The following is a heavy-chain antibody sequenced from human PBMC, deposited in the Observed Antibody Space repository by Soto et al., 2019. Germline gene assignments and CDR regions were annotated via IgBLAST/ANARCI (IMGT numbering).Heavy chain of an antibody. V-gene: IGHV4-34*01. Sequence: PSETLSLTCTVSGGSISSYYWSWIRQPPGKGLEWIGEINHSGSTNYNPSLKSRVTISVDTSKNQFSLKLSSVTAADTAVYYCARGRVNVVVVAATRGHYYYGMDVWGQGTTVS. CDR1: GGSISSYY. D-gene: IGHD2-15*01. CDR3: ARGRVNVVVVAATRGHYYYGMDV. J-gene: IGHJ6*02. CDR2: INHSGST.